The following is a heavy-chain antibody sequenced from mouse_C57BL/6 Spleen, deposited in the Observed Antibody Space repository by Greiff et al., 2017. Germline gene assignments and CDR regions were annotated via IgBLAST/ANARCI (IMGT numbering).Heavy chain of an antibody. CDR1: GFTFSDYG. CDR2: ISSGSSTI. J-gene: IGHJ1*03. D-gene: IGHD2-1*01. V-gene: IGHV5-17*01. Sequence: EVQVVESGGGLVKPGGSLKLSCAASGFTFSDYGMHWVRQAPEKGLEWVAYISSGSSTIYYADTVKGRFTISRDNATNTLFLQMTSLRSEDTAMYYCASYGNYVDWYFDVWGTGTTVTVSS. CDR3: ASYGNYVDWYFDV.